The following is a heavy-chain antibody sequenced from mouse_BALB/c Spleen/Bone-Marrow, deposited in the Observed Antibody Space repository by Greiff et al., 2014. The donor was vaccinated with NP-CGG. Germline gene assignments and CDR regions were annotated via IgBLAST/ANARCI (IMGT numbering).Heavy chain of an antibody. V-gene: IGHV4-1*02. J-gene: IGHJ3*01. CDR1: GVDFSRYW. CDR3: ARNGYYGWIAY. CDR2: INPDSSTI. Sequence: AAGGVDFSRYWMTWIRQAPGKGLEWIGEINPDSSTINSTPSLKDKFIIPRDNAKNTLYLQMSKVRSEDTALYYCARNGYYGWIAYWGQGTLVTVSA. D-gene: IGHD2-3*01.